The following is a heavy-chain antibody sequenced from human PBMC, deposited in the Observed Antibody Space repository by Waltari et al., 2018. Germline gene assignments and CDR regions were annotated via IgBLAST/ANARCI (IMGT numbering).Heavy chain of an antibody. CDR1: GYSISSGYY. D-gene: IGHD3-16*02. J-gene: IGHJ3*02. V-gene: IGHV4-38-2*01. Sequence: QVQLQESGPGLVKPSETLSLTCAVSGYSISSGYYWGWIRQPPGKGLEWIGSIYHSGSTYYNPSLKSRVTISVDTSKNQFSLKLSSVTAADTAVYYCANQGVIVNGEAFDIWGQGTMVTVSS. CDR3: ANQGVIVNGEAFDI. CDR2: IYHSGST.